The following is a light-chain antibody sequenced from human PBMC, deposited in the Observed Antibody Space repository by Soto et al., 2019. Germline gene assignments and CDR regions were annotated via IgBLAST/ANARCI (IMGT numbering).Light chain of an antibody. V-gene: IGKV2-28*01. J-gene: IGKJ1*01. CDR1: QSLLHSHGVNY. CDR2: LGS. Sequence: EIVMTQSPVSLPVTPGEPASISCRSSQSLLHSHGVNYLDWYLQKPGQPPQLLIYLGSNRAFGVPDRFSGSGTGTDFILEISSVEAEDVGVYYCMQSTHWPRTFGQGTKVDIK. CDR3: MQSTHWPRT.